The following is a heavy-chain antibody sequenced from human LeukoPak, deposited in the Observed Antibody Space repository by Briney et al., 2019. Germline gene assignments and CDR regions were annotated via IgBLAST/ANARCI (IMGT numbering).Heavy chain of an antibody. D-gene: IGHD3-10*01. CDR3: ARAAVLRGVRHFDL. CDR2: INTHNGDT. Sequence: ASVKVSCKASGYTFASFGITWVRQAPGQGLEWMGWINTHNGDTNYAQKLQGRVTMTTDTSTSTAYMELRSLRSDDTAVYYCARAAVLRGVRHFDLWGRGTLVTVSS. CDR1: GYTFASFG. V-gene: IGHV1-18*01. J-gene: IGHJ2*01.